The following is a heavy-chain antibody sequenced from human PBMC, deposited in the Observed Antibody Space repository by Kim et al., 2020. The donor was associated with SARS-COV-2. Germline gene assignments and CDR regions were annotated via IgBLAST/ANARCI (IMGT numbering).Heavy chain of an antibody. V-gene: IGHV3-33*06. CDR1: GFTFSAYG. Sequence: GGSLRLSCVAFGFTFSAYGMNWVRQAPGKGLEWVAVIWFDGNNKYYGDSVKGRFTISRDNSRNILYLEMNSLRAEDTAVYYCAKAGYSDQCDDAFDVWGQGTIVTVSS. J-gene: IGHJ3*01. CDR3: AKAGYSDQCDDAFDV. CDR2: IWFDGNNK. D-gene: IGHD4-17*01.